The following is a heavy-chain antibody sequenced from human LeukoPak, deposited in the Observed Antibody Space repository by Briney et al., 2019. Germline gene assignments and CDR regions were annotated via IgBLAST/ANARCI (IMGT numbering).Heavy chain of an antibody. V-gene: IGHV4-34*01. D-gene: IGHD6-19*01. J-gene: IGHJ4*02. CDR3: ARAVAGTMVFDY. Sequence: SETLSLTCAVYGGSFSGYYWSWIRQSPGKGLEWIGEINHSGSTNYNPSLKSRVTISVDTSKNQFSLKLSSVTAADTAVYYCARAVAGTMVFDYWGQGTLVTVSS. CDR1: GGSFSGYY. CDR2: INHSGST.